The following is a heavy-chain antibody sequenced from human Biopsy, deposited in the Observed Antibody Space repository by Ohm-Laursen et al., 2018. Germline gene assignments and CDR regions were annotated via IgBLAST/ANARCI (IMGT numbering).Heavy chain of an antibody. J-gene: IGHJ1*01. CDR2: NIPILGTG. D-gene: IGHD2-21*01. Sequence: ASVKVSCKAPGGTFSNYGVNWVRQAPGQGLEWLGGNIPILGTGNYAQKFQDRVTVAADTSTSTATMELRSLRSDDTAVYYCATRLTGYFHHWGQGTLVIVSS. CDR1: GGTFSNYG. V-gene: IGHV1-69*06. CDR3: ATRLTGYFHH.